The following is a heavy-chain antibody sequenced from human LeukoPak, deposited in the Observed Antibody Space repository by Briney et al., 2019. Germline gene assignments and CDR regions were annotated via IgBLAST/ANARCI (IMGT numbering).Heavy chain of an antibody. CDR1: GFSFSTYE. CDR2: ISRSSSTI. D-gene: IGHD3-9*01. J-gene: IGHJ6*02. CDR3: VRNQKRYRGPRDFYYGMDV. Sequence: PGGSLRLSCEASGFSFSTYEVNWVRQAPGRGLEWISYISRSSSTIYYADSVKGRFTISRDNSKNTLYLQMNSLRAEDTAVYYCVRNQKRYRGPRDFYYGMDVWGQGTTVTVSS. V-gene: IGHV3-48*03.